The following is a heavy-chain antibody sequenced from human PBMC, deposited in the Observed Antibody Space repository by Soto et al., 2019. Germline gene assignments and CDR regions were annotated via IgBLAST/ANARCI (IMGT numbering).Heavy chain of an antibody. V-gene: IGHV3-48*01. J-gene: IGHJ4*02. CDR1: GFTFSSYS. D-gene: IGHD1-20*01. CDR2: ISSSSGTI. CDR3: ARDRVSGITGTIPDY. Sequence: PGGSLRLSCAASGFTFSSYSMNWVRQALGKGLEWVSYISSSSGTIYYADSVKGRFTISRDNAKNSLYLQMNSLRAEDTAVYYCARDRVSGITGTIPDYWGQGTLVTVSS.